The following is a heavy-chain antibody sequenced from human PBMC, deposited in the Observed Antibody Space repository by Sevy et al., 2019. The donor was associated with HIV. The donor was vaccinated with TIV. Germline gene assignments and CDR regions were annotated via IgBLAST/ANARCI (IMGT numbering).Heavy chain of an antibody. CDR3: ARVGLGYDTSGVDY. CDR1: GFTFSSYW. CDR2: INSDGNST. J-gene: IGHJ4*02. D-gene: IGHD3-22*01. Sequence: GGSLRLSCAASGFTFSSYWMYWVRQAPGKGLVWVSLINSDGNSTNYGDSVKGRFTISRDNAKNTLYLQMNSLRAEDTAVYFCARVGLGYDTSGVDYWGQGTLVTVSS. V-gene: IGHV3-74*01.